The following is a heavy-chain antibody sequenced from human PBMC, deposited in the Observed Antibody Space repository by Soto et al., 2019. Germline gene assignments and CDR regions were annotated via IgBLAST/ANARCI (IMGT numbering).Heavy chain of an antibody. D-gene: IGHD3-22*01. CDR3: ARRSALGEDSGYFAFDY. V-gene: IGHV4-39*01. CDR2: IYYSGST. J-gene: IGHJ4*02. CDR1: GGSISSSSYY. Sequence: SETLSLTCTVSGGSISSSSYYWGWIRQPPGKGLEWIGSIYYSGSTYYNPSLKSRVTISVDTSKNQFSLKLSSVTAADTAVYYCARRSALGEDSGYFAFDYWGQGTLVTVSS.